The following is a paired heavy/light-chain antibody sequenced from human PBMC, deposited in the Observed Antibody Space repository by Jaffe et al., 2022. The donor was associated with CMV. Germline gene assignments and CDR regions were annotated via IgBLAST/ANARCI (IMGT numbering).Heavy chain of an antibody. J-gene: IGHJ6*03. CDR2: IYYSGST. Sequence: QVALQESGPGLVKPSETLSLTCSVSGGSLNNYYWSWIRQPPGKGLEWIGYIYYSGSTNYNPSLKSRVTISVDTSERQFSLNVRSVTAADTAVYYCARLTPLGGSLSQGYYYYMDVWGKGTTVTVSS. V-gene: IGHV4-59*08. CDR3: ARLTPLGGSLSQGYYYYMDV. D-gene: IGHD6-6*01. CDR1: GGSLNNYY.
Light chain of an antibody. V-gene: IGLV2-11*01. CDR3: CSYAGSYRV. Sequence: QSALTQPRSVSGSPGQSVTISCTGTSSDVGGYNYVSWYQQHPGKAPKLMIYDVSKRPSGVPDRFSGSKSGNTASLTVSGLQAEDEADYYCCSYAGSYRVFGGGTKLTVL. CDR1: SSDVGGYNY. CDR2: DVS. J-gene: IGLJ2*01.